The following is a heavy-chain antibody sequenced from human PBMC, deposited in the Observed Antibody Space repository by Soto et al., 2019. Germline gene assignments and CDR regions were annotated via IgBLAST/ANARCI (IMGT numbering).Heavy chain of an antibody. Sequence: SVSNAWMNWVRQAPGKGLEWVGRIKSKTDGGTTDYAAPVKGRFTISRDDSKNTLYLQMNSLKTEDTAVYYCTTDHAVAGPQTSDYWGQGTLVTVSS. CDR3: TTDHAVAGPQTSDY. CDR2: IKSKTDGGTT. V-gene: IGHV3-15*07. D-gene: IGHD6-19*01. CDR1: SVSNAW. J-gene: IGHJ4*02.